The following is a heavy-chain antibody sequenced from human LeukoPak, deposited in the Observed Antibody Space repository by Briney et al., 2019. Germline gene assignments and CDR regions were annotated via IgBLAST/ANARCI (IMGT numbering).Heavy chain of an antibody. CDR2: IYTSGST. Sequence: SSETLSLTCTVSGGSISSYYWSWIRQPAGKGLEWIGRIYTSGSTNYNPSLKSRVTMSVDTSKNQFSLKLSSVTAADTAVYYCARDSRVATIFGVVTRKYYYYMDVWGKGTTVTVS. CDR1: GGSISSYY. CDR3: ARDSRVATIFGVVTRKYYYYMDV. J-gene: IGHJ6*03. V-gene: IGHV4-4*07. D-gene: IGHD3-3*01.